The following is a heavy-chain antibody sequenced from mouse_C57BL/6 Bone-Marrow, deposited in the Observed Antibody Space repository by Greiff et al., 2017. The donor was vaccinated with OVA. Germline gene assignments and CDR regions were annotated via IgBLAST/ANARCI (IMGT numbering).Heavy chain of an antibody. J-gene: IGHJ2*01. V-gene: IGHV5-6*01. CDR1: GFTFSSYG. CDR3: ASYGSCAY. D-gene: IGHD1-1*01. Sequence: EVQVVESGGDLVKPGGSLKLSCAASGFTFSSYGMSWVRQTPDKRLEWVATISSGGSYTYYPDSVKGRFTISRDNAKNTLYLQMCRLKSEDTAMYYCASYGSCAYWGQGTTLTVSS. CDR2: ISSGGSYT.